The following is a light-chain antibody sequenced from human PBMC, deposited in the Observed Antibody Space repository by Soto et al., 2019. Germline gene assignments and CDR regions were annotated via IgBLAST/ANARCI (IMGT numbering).Light chain of an antibody. Sequence: QSVLTQPRSVSGSPGQSVTISCTGTSSDLGAYNYVSWYQQHPGQAPKRLIYDVNARPSGVPDRFSGSKSGNTAYLTISGLQAEDEADYYCCSYAGSPWVFGGGTKLTVL. V-gene: IGLV2-11*01. CDR1: SSDLGAYNY. CDR3: CSYAGSPWV. J-gene: IGLJ3*02. CDR2: DVN.